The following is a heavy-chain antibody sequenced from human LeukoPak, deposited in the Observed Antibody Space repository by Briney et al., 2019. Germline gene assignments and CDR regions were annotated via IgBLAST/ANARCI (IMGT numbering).Heavy chain of an antibody. J-gene: IGHJ6*03. CDR2: ISSSSSYI. CDR3: ARDSSSWYGYYYYMDV. CDR1: GFTFSSYS. V-gene: IGHV3-21*01. Sequence: GGSLRLSCAASGFTFSSYSMNWVRQAPGKGLEWVSSISSSSSYIYYADSVKGRFTISRDNAKNSLYLQMNSLRAEDTAVCYCARDSSSWYGYYYYMDVWGKGTTVTVSS. D-gene: IGHD6-13*01.